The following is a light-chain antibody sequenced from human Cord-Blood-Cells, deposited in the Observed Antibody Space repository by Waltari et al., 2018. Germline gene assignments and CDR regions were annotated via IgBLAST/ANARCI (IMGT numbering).Light chain of an antibody. J-gene: IGLJ3*02. V-gene: IGLV1-40*01. Sequence: QSVLTQPPSVSGAPGQRVTISCTGSSSNIGAGDDVHCYQQLHGTAPKLLIHGNSNRPSGVPDRFSGSKSGTSASLAITGLQAEDEADYYCQSYDSSLSGWVFGGGTKLTVL. CDR3: QSYDSSLSGWV. CDR1: SSNIGAGDD. CDR2: GNS.